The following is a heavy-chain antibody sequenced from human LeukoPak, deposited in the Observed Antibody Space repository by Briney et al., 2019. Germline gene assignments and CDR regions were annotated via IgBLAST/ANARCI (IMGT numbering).Heavy chain of an antibody. D-gene: IGHD3-3*01. CDR3: ARVVDFWSGYGLDY. Sequence: GASVKVSCKASGGTFSSYAISWVRQAPGQGLEWMGWINTNTGNPTYAQGFTGRFVFSLDTPVSTAYLQISSLKAEDTAVYYCARVVDFWSGYGLDYWGQGTLVTVSS. J-gene: IGHJ4*02. CDR1: GGTFSSYA. CDR2: INTNTGNP. V-gene: IGHV7-4-1*02.